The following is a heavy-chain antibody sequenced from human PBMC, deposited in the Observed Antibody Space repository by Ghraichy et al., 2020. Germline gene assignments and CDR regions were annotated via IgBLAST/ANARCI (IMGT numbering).Heavy chain of an antibody. D-gene: IGHD1-26*01. Sequence: SETPSLTCTVSGGSISSNYWSWIRQPPGKGLEWIGYIYYSGGTNYNPSLKSRVTMSVDMSKNQFSLKLSSVTAADTAVYYCARRVGGRYYWGQGTLVTVSS. CDR3: ARRVGGRYY. CDR2: IYYSGGT. CDR1: GGSISSNY. V-gene: IGHV4-59*08. J-gene: IGHJ4*02.